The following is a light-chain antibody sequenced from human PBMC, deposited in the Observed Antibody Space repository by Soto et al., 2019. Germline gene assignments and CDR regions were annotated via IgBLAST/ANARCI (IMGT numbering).Light chain of an antibody. CDR2: DVS. V-gene: IGLV2-14*03. Sequence: QSSLTQPASGSGSPGQSITISCTGTSSDVGGYNHVYWYQHHPGKAPKVIIYDVSNRPSGVSNRFSGSKSGNTASLTFSGLQAEDEADYYCSSYTSSSTYVFGTGTKVTVL. J-gene: IGLJ1*01. CDR3: SSYTSSSTYV. CDR1: SSDVGGYNH.